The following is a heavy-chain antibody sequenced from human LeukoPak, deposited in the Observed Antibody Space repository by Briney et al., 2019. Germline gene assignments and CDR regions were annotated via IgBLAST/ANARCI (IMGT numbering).Heavy chain of an antibody. V-gene: IGHV4-34*01. CDR3: ARGETDYGDYVGFDR. Sequence: SETLSLTCAVYGGSFSGYYWSWIRQPPGKGLEWIGEINHSGSTNYNPSLKSRVTISVDTSKNQFSLKLSSVTAADTAVYYCARGETDYGDYVGFDRWGQGTLVTVSS. D-gene: IGHD4-17*01. CDR2: INHSGST. J-gene: IGHJ5*02. CDR1: GGSFSGYY.